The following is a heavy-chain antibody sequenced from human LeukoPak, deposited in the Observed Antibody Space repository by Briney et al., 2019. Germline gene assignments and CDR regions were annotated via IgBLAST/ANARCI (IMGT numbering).Heavy chain of an antibody. CDR1: GGSFSGYY. D-gene: IGHD1-26*01. V-gene: IGHV4-34*01. Sequence: SETLSLTCAVYGGSFSGYYWSWIRQPPGKGLEWIGEINHSGSTSYNPSLKSRVTISVDTSKNQLSLKLSSVTAADTAVYYCARGGIVGATRVFDYWGQGTLVTVPS. J-gene: IGHJ4*02. CDR3: ARGGIVGATRVFDY. CDR2: INHSGST.